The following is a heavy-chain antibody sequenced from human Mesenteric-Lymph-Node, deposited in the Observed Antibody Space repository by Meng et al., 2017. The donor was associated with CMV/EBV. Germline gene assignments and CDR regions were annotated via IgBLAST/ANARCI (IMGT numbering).Heavy chain of an antibody. J-gene: IGHJ5*02. CDR3: ARQEYYYGWFDP. Sequence: VSSGPISGSSYYWCWLRQHPGKRAEWVGSIYYSGSTYYTPPLKSRVTISVDTSKNQFSLKLSSVTAAATAVYYCARQEYYYGWFDPWGQGTLVTVSS. V-gene: IGHV4-39*01. CDR1: SGPISGSSYY. D-gene: IGHD3-10*01. CDR2: IYYSGST.